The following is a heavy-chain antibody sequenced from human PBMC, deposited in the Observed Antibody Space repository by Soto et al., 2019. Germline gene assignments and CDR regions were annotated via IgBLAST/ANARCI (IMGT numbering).Heavy chain of an antibody. Sequence: QVQLVQSGAEVKKPGASVKVSCKASGYIFTNYYIHWVRQAPGQGLEWMAIINPLPTSGSTNYAQEFQGRVTVTRDTSTSTVSMEPNSLRSDDTAIYYCARDLAAAAYWGQGTLVTVSS. V-gene: IGHV1-46*01. J-gene: IGHJ4*02. D-gene: IGHD6-13*01. CDR1: GYIFTNYY. CDR3: ARDLAAAAY. CDR2: INPLPTSGST.